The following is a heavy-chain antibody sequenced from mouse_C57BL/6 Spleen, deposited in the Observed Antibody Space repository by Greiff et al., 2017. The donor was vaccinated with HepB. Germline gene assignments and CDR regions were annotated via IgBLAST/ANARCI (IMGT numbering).Heavy chain of an antibody. J-gene: IGHJ2*01. Sequence: EVKVVESGGDLVKPGGSLKLSCAASGFTFSSYGMSWVRQTPDKRLEWVATISSGGSYTYYPDSVKGRFTISRDNAKNTLYLQRSSLKSEDTAMYYCARHDGDFDYWGQGTTLTVSS. CDR3: ARHDGDFDY. V-gene: IGHV5-6*01. CDR1: GFTFSSYG. D-gene: IGHD2-3*01. CDR2: ISSGGSYT.